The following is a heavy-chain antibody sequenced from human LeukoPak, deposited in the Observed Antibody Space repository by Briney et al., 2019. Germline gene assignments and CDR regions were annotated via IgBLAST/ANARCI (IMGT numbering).Heavy chain of an antibody. CDR1: GFTFSDYY. CDR2: ISSSSTYT. J-gene: IGHJ4*02. D-gene: IGHD5-24*01. Sequence: PGGSLRLSCAASGFTFSDYYMSWIRQAPGKGLEWVSYISSSSTYTNNPDSVKGRFTISRDNAKNSLYLQMNSLRAEDTAIYYCARGKRGDLRDGSSYFDYWGQGTLVTVSS. V-gene: IGHV3-11*05. CDR3: ARGKRGDLRDGSSYFDY.